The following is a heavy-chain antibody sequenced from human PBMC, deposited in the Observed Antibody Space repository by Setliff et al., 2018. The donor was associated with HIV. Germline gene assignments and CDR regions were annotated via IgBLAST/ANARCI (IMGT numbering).Heavy chain of an antibody. V-gene: IGHV1-2*02. CDR2: INPNNGGT. CDR3: ARDYYDSSGYYG. Sequence: ASVKVSCKASGYTFTGYYMHWVRQAPGQGLEWMGWINPNNGGTNYAQKFQGRVTMTRDTSISTAYMELSRLRSDDTAVYYCARDYYDSSGYYGWGQGTLVTVSS. D-gene: IGHD3-22*01. CDR1: GYTFTGYY. J-gene: IGHJ4*02.